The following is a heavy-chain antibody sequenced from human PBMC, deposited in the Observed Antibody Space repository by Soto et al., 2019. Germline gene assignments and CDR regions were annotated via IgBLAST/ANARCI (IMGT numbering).Heavy chain of an antibody. Sequence: GGSLRLSCAASGFIFGSYSMNWVRQAPGKGLEWASYINSGGSTYYAESVRGRFTISRDNAKDSLYLQMDSLRAEDTAMYFCVRDPHALDYWVHGTLVTVSS. J-gene: IGHJ4*01. CDR3: VRDPHALDY. D-gene: IGHD2-2*01. V-gene: IGHV3-48*01. CDR2: INSGGST. CDR1: GFIFGSYS.